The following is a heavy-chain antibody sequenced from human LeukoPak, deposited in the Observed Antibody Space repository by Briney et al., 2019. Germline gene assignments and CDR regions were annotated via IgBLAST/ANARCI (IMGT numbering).Heavy chain of an antibody. V-gene: IGHV1-18*01. Sequence: ASVKVSCKASGYTFSSYGITWVRQAPGQGLVWMGWISADNGHTDYVQKLQGRVTMTTDTSTSTAYMELRSLRSDDTAVYYCARRGYNYDYYFDYWGQGTLVTVSS. J-gene: IGHJ4*02. CDR3: ARRGYNYDYYFDY. CDR1: GYTFSSYG. D-gene: IGHD5-18*01. CDR2: ISADNGHT.